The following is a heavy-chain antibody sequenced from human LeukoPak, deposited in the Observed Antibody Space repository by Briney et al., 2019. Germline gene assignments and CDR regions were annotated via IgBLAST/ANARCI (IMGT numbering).Heavy chain of an antibody. D-gene: IGHD3-22*01. CDR3: AREAGYYDSRGFFPRLDY. J-gene: IGHJ4*01. CDR2: IWYDGSNK. Sequence: PGRSLRLSCAASGFTFSSYGMHWVRQAPGKGLEWVAVIWYDGSNKYYADSVKGRFTISRDNSKNTLYLQMNSLRAEDTAVYYCAREAGYYDSRGFFPRLDYWGHGTLVTVSS. CDR1: GFTFSSYG. V-gene: IGHV3-33*01.